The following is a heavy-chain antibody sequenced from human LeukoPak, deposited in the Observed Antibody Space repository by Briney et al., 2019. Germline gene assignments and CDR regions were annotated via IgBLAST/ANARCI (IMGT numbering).Heavy chain of an antibody. CDR1: GGSFSGYY. CDR3: AHTESRGLDFDY. J-gene: IGHJ4*02. CDR2: INHSGST. V-gene: IGHV4-34*01. Sequence: SETLSLTCAVYGGSFSGYYWSWIRQPPGKGLEWIGEINHSGSTNYNPSLKSRVTISVDTSKNQFSLKLSSVTAADTAVYYCAHTESRGLDFDYWGQGTLVTVSS. D-gene: IGHD6-19*01.